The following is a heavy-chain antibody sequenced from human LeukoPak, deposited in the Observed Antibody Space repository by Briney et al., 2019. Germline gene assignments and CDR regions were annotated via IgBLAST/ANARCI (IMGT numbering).Heavy chain of an antibody. V-gene: IGHV5-51*01. J-gene: IGHJ4*02. D-gene: IGHD6-19*01. CDR1: GSIFTSYW. Sequence: GESLQISCKGSGSIFTSYWIGWGRQLPGKGVEWMGIIYPGDSDTRYSPSFQGQVTISADKSISTAYLQWSSLKASDTAMYYCARPSSGWEGYYFDYWGQGTLVTVSS. CDR3: ARPSSGWEGYYFDY. CDR2: IYPGDSDT.